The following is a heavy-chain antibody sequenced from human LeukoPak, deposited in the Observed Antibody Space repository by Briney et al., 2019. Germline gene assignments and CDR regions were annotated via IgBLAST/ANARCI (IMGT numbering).Heavy chain of an antibody. Sequence: PGGSLRLSCGASGFTFSSYSMNWVRQAPGKGLEWVSSISSSSSYIFYADSVKGRFIISRDNAKNTLYLQMDSLRTEDTAVSYCGRNRIRGDYWGQGTLVIVSS. J-gene: IGHJ4*02. CDR2: ISSSSSYI. CDR3: GRNRIRGDY. V-gene: IGHV3-21*06. CDR1: GFTFSSYS.